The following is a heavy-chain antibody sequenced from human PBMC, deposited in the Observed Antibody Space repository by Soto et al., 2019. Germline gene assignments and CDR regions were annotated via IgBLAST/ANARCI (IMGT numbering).Heavy chain of an antibody. CDR3: AKGAPHPITMVRGVIVPVDWFDP. CDR2: ISYDGSNK. V-gene: IGHV3-30*18. J-gene: IGHJ5*02. CDR1: GFTFSSYG. Sequence: GGSLRLSCAASGFTFSSYGMHWVRQAPGKGLEWVAVISYDGSNKYYADSVKGRFTISRDNSKNTLYLQMNSLRAEDTAVYYCAKGAPHPITMVRGVIVPVDWFDPWGQGTLVTVSS. D-gene: IGHD3-10*01.